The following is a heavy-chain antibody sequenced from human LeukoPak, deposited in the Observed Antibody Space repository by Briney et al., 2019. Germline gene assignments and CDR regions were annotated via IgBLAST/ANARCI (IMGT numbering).Heavy chain of an antibody. CDR3: TRERRGSYYAFEL. CDR1: GSSVGDYS. Sequence: KSGGSWRPSCPASGSSVGDYSISWIRKSPGKGPAWISYVMSGRGSTNYADSVKGRFTISRDNAKNSVALQLDGLRADDTAVYFCTRERRGSYYAFELWGQGTLVTVSS. J-gene: IGHJ4*02. CDR2: VMSGRGST. V-gene: IGHV3-11*05. D-gene: IGHD3-16*01.